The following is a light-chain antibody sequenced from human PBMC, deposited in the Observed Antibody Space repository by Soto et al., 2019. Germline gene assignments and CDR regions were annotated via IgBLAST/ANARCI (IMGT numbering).Light chain of an antibody. V-gene: IGKV3D-11*01. Sequence: EVVLTQSPATLSLSPGERATLSCGASHDITNYLAWFQQKPGQTPRLLLYDASTRATGVPARFSGSGSGTDFTLTISSLEPEDFAIYYCEHRRTFGQGTKLEIK. CDR2: DAS. CDR1: HDITNY. J-gene: IGKJ2*01. CDR3: EHRRT.